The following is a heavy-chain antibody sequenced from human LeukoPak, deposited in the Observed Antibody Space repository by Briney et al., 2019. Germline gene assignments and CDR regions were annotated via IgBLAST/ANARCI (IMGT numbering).Heavy chain of an antibody. J-gene: IGHJ3*02. V-gene: IGHV7-4-1*02. D-gene: IGHD1-26*01. Sequence: ASVKVSCKASGYTFTSYAMNWVRQAPGQGLEWMGWINTNTGNPTYAQGFTGRFVFSLDTSVSTAYLQISSLKAEDTAVYYCAKDVDETDLVGANTWGAFDIWGQGTMVTVSS. CDR3: AKDVDETDLVGANTWGAFDI. CDR2: INTNTGNP. CDR1: GYTFTSYA.